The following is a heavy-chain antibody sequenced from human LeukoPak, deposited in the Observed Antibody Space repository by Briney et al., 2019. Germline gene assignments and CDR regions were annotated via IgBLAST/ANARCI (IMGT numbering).Heavy chain of an antibody. J-gene: IGHJ6*02. Sequence: GGSLRLSCAASGFTFSSYGMHWVRQAPGKRLEWVAVIWYDGSNKYYADSVKGRFTISRDNSKNTLYLQMNSLRAEDTAVYYCARPLNYYYYGMDVWGQGTTVTVSS. CDR1: GFTFSSYG. CDR3: ARPLNYYYYGMDV. D-gene: IGHD2-8*01. V-gene: IGHV3-33*01. CDR2: IWYDGSNK.